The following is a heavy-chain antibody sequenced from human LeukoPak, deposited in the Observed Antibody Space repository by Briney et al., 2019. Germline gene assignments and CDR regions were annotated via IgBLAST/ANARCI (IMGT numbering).Heavy chain of an antibody. CDR3: ARDPYSGSYGADSYYYMAV. J-gene: IGHJ6*03. V-gene: IGHV3-21*01. CDR1: GFTFSSYG. CDR2: ITSGSSHI. Sequence: GGSLRLSCAASGFTFSSYGMYWVRQAPGQGLEWVSSITSGSSHIYYADSVKGRFTISRDNAKSSLYLQMNSLRAEDTAVYYCARDPYSGSYGADSYYYMAVWGKGTTVTISS. D-gene: IGHD1-26*01.